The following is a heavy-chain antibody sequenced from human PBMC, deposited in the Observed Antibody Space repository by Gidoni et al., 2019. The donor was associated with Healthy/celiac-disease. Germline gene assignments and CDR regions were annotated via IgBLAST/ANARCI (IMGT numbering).Heavy chain of an antibody. CDR1: GFTFSGSA. CDR3: TRWDYYYYYGMDV. Sequence: EVQLVESGGGLVQPGGSLKLSCAASGFTFSGSAMHWVRQASGKGLEWVGRIRSKANSYATAYAASVKGRFTISRDDSKNTAYLQMNSLKTEDTAVYYCTRWDYYYYYGMDVWGQGTTVTVSS. CDR2: IRSKANSYAT. J-gene: IGHJ6*02. V-gene: IGHV3-73*01.